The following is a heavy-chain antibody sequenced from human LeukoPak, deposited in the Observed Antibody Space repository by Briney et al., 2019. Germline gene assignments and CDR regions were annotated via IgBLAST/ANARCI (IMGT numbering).Heavy chain of an antibody. CDR1: GDSVSSA. CDR2: TYYSSKWYT. V-gene: IGHV6-1*01. D-gene: IGHD5-12*01. CDR3: ARGWLRSGFDL. Sequence: SQTLSLTCAISGDSVSSAWNWIRQSPSRGLEWLGRTYYSSKWYTDYAVSVKGRVSINPDTSKNQHSLQLSSVTPEDTAVYYCARGWLRSGFDLWGQGTLVTVSS. J-gene: IGHJ4*02.